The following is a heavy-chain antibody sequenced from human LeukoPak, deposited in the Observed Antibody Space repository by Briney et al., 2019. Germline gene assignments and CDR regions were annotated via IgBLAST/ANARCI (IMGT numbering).Heavy chain of an antibody. J-gene: IGHJ5*02. CDR3: ARGRYSSSWRGYNWFDP. V-gene: IGHV4-34*01. Sequence: SETLSLTCAVYGGSFSGYYWSWIRQPPGKGLEWIGEINHSGSTNYNPSLKSRVTISVDTSKNQFSLKLSSVTAADTAVYYCARGRYSSSWRGYNWFDPWGQGTLVTVSS. CDR2: INHSGST. CDR1: GGSFSGYY. D-gene: IGHD6-13*01.